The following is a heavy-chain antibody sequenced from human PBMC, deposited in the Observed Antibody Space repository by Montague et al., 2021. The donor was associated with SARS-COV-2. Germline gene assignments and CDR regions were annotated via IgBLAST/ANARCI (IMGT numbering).Heavy chain of an antibody. Sequence: SETLSLTCTVSGGSISSSYWTWIRQPPGEGLEWIGYIYYSGSTSXNPSLKSRVTMSVDTSKNQFSLKLSSVTAADTAVYYCARSSGSYSTFDFWGQGTLVTVSS. CDR1: GGSISSSY. J-gene: IGHJ4*02. CDR3: ARSSGSYSTFDF. D-gene: IGHD3-10*01. V-gene: IGHV4-59*08. CDR2: IYYSGST.